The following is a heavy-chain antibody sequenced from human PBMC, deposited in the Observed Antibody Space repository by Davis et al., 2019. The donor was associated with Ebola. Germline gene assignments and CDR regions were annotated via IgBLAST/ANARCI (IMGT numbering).Heavy chain of an antibody. CDR1: GGSISSYY. CDR3: ARGSQWLGPDY. CDR2: TYYSGST. J-gene: IGHJ4*02. V-gene: IGHV4-59*01. D-gene: IGHD6-19*01. Sequence: SETLSLTCTVPGGSISSYYWSWIRQPPGKGLEWIGYTYYSGSTYYNPSLKSRITISLDTSKNQFSLKLGSVTAADTAVYYCARGSQWLGPDYWGQGTLVTVSS.